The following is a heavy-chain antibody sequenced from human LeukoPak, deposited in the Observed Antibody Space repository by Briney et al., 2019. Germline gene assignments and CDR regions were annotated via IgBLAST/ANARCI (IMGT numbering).Heavy chain of an antibody. J-gene: IGHJ4*02. D-gene: IGHD5-18*01. CDR2: IYTSGST. V-gene: IGHV4-61*02. Sequence: SETLSLTCTVSGGSISSGSYYWSWIRQPAGKGLEWLGRIYTSGSTNYNPSLKSRVTISVDTSKNQFSLKLSSVTAADTAAYYCARVDTTMAYFDYWGQGTLVTVSS. CDR3: ARVDTTMAYFDY. CDR1: GGSISSGSYY.